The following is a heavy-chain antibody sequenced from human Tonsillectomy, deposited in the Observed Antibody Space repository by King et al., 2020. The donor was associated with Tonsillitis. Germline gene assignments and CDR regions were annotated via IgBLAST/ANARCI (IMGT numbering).Heavy chain of an antibody. Sequence: QLQESGPGLVKPSETLSLTCTVSGGSISSYYWSWIRQPPGKGLEWIGYIYYTGSTNYNPSLKSRLTISVDTSRNQFSLKLSSVTAADTAVYYFARALYSSSHYNWFDPWGQGTLVTVSS. J-gene: IGHJ5*02. V-gene: IGHV4-59*08. CDR3: ARALYSSSHYNWFDP. D-gene: IGHD6-13*01. CDR2: IYYTGST. CDR1: GGSISSYY.